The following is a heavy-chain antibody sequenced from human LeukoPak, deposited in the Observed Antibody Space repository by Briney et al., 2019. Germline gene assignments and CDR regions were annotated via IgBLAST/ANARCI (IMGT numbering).Heavy chain of an antibody. J-gene: IGHJ4*02. V-gene: IGHV4-34*01. Sequence: SETLSLTCAVYGGSFSGYYWSWIRQPPGKGLEWIGEINHSGSTNYNPSLKSRVTISVDTSKNQFSLKLSSVTAADMAVYYCASRRRGYSYGYVGYWGQGTLVTVSS. CDR3: ASRRRGYSYGYVGY. CDR1: GGSFSGYY. CDR2: INHSGST. D-gene: IGHD5-18*01.